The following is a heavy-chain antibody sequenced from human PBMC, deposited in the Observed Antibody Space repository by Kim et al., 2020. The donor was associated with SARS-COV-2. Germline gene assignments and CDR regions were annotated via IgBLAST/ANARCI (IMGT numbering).Heavy chain of an antibody. CDR2: INPNSGGT. Sequence: ASVKVSCKASGYTFTGYYMHWVRQAPGQGLEWMGRINPNSGGTNYAQKFQGRVTMTRDTSISTAYMELSRLRSDDTAVYYCARPSSIAVAGMYYHYGMDVWGQETTVTV. CDR1: GYTFTGYY. CDR3: ARPSSIAVAGMYYHYGMDV. J-gene: IGHJ6*02. V-gene: IGHV1-2*06. D-gene: IGHD6-19*01.